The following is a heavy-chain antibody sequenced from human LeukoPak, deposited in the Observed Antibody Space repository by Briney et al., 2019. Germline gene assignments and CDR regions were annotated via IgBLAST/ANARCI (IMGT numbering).Heavy chain of an antibody. CDR2: IYYSGST. V-gene: IGHV4-39*01. CDR1: GGSISSSGYY. J-gene: IGHJ4*02. Sequence: PSETLSLTCTVSGGSISSSGYYWGWIRQPPGKGLEWIGGIYYSGSTFYRPSLKSRVTISVDTSKNQFSLKLTSVTAADTAVYYCARQRSPYSSTSYPDYWGQGTLGTVSS. D-gene: IGHD6-13*01. CDR3: ARQRSPYSSTSYPDY.